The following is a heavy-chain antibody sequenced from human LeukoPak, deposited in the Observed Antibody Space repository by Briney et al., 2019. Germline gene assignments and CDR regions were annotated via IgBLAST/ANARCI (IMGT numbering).Heavy chain of an antibody. Sequence: GGSLRLSCAASGLPFRGYSMNWFRQAPGKGLNWVSALSSSSTYIYYVDSVKGRFTISRDNAKNSLYLQMNSLRAEDTAIYFCARVRRRSSAYDYSDYWGQGTLVTVSA. CDR3: ARVRRRSSAYDYSDY. CDR2: LSSSSTYI. J-gene: IGHJ4*02. V-gene: IGHV3-21*06. CDR1: GLPFRGYS. D-gene: IGHD5-12*01.